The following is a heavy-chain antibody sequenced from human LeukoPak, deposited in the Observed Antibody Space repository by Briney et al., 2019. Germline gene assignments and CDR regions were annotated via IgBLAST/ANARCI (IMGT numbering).Heavy chain of an antibody. CDR2: TYYRSKWYN. J-gene: IGHJ4*02. D-gene: IGHD4-17*01. Sequence: PSQSLSLTCAISGDSVSSNSAAWDWIRQSPSRGLEWLGRTYYRSKWYNDYAVSGKSRITINPDTSKNQFSLQLNSVTPEDTAEYYCARESGNYGEFDYWGQGTLVTVSS. V-gene: IGHV6-1*01. CDR3: ARESGNYGEFDY. CDR1: GDSVSSNSAA.